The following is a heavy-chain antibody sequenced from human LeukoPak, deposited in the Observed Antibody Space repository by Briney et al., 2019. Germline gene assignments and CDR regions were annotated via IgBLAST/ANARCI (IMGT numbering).Heavy chain of an antibody. CDR1: GFAFTDYY. CDR2: INPSGGST. Sequence: ASVKVSCKASGFAFTDYYVHWVRQAPGQGLEWMGIINPSGGSTSYAQKFQGRVTMTRDTSTSTVYMELSSLRSEDTAVYYCARDPGPYYDFWSGYYLNYFDYWGQGTLVTVSS. V-gene: IGHV1-46*01. J-gene: IGHJ4*02. CDR3: ARDPGPYYDFWSGYYLNYFDY. D-gene: IGHD3-3*01.